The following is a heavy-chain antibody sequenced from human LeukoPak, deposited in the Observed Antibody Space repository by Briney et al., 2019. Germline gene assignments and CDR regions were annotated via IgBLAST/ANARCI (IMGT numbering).Heavy chain of an antibody. CDR3: ARDDYGGIDY. V-gene: IGHV3-21*01. CDR1: GFTFSSDW. J-gene: IGHJ4*02. Sequence: GGSLRLSCAASGFTFSSDWMVWVRQAPGKGLEWVSSISSSSSYIYYADSVKGRFTISRDNAKNSLYLQMNSLRAEDTAVYYCARDDYGGIDYWGQGTLVTVSS. D-gene: IGHD4-17*01. CDR2: ISSSSSYI.